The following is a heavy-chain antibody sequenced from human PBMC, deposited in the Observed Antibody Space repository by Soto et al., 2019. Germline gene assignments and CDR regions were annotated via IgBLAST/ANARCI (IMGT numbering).Heavy chain of an antibody. CDR3: ARFAIAAACTYRRTGWFDP. Sequence: SETLSLTCTVSGGSISSGGYYWSWIRQHPGKGLEWIGYIYYSGSTYYNPSLKSRVTISVDTSKNQFSLKLSSVTAADTAVYYCARFAIAAACTYRRTGWFDPWGQGTLVTVSS. CDR1: GGSISSGGYY. J-gene: IGHJ5*02. CDR2: IYYSGST. D-gene: IGHD6-13*01. V-gene: IGHV4-31*03.